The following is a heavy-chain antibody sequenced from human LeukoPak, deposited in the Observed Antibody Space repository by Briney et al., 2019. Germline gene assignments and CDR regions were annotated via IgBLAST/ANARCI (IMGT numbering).Heavy chain of an antibody. D-gene: IGHD5/OR15-5a*01. CDR3: ARRLGSTAFDY. Sequence: ASVTVSCTASGYTFTSYYMHWVRQAPGQGLEWMGIINPSGGSTSYAQKFQGRVTMTRDTSTSTVYMELSSLRSEDTAVYYCARRLGSTAFDYWGQGTLVTVSS. CDR2: INPSGGST. V-gene: IGHV1-46*01. J-gene: IGHJ4*02. CDR1: GYTFTSYY.